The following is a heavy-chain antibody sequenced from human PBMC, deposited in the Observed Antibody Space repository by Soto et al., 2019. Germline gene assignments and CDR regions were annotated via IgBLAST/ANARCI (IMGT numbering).Heavy chain of an antibody. Sequence: LSVTWSVADDSIGRWYWHRNKKPQGKGLEWIGYIYYSGSTNYNPSLKSRVTISVDTSKNQSSLKLSSVTAADTAVYYCARTGYCSSTSCYGWFDPWGQGTLVTVSS. CDR1: DDSIGRWY. V-gene: IGHV4-59*01. D-gene: IGHD2-2*01. J-gene: IGHJ5*02. CDR2: IYYSGST. CDR3: ARTGYCSSTSCYGWFDP.